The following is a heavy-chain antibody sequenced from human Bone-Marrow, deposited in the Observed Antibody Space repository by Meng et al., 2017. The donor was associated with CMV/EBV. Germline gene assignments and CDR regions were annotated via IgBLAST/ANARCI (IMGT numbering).Heavy chain of an antibody. CDR3: ASTTVLYSGYEGAANDN. J-gene: IGHJ4*02. Sequence: GRSLRLSCAASGFTVSSNYMSWVRQAPGKGLEWVSVIYSGGSTYYADSVKGRFTISRDNSKNTLYLQMNSLRAEDTAVYYCASTTVLYSGYEGAANDNWGQGTLVTVSS. D-gene: IGHD5-12*01. CDR2: IYSGGST. CDR1: GFTVSSNY. V-gene: IGHV3-66*02.